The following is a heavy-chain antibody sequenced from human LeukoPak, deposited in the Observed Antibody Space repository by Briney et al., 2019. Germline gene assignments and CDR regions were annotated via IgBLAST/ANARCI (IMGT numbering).Heavy chain of an antibody. V-gene: IGHV1-2*02. CDR1: GYTFTGYY. Sequence: ASVKVPCKASGYTFTGYYMHWVRQAPGQGLEWMGWINPNSGGTNYAQKFQGRVTMTRDTSISTAYMELSRLRSDDTAVYYCARDRESIQLFDYWGQGTLVTVPS. CDR3: ARDRESIQLFDY. J-gene: IGHJ4*02. CDR2: INPNSGGT. D-gene: IGHD5-24*01.